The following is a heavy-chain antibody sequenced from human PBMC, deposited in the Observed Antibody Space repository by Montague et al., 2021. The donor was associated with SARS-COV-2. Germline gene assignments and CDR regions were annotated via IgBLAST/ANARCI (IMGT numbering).Heavy chain of an antibody. J-gene: IGHJ2*01. CDR2: IGTAGDT. CDR1: GFTFSSYD. D-gene: IGHD4-17*01. CDR3: ARDPGTVTSSWYFDL. Sequence: SLRLSCAASGFTFSSYDLHWVRQATGKGLEWVSAIGTAGDTYYPCSVXXRFTLSRENAKNSLYLQMNSLRAGDTAVYYCARDPGTVTSSWYFDLWGRGTLVTVSS. V-gene: IGHV3-13*01.